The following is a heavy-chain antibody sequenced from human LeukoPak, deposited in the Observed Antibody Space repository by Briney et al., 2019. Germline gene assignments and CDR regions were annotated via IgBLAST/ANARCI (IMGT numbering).Heavy chain of an antibody. V-gene: IGHV3-30*02. CDR1: GFTFNSFG. J-gene: IGHJ4*02. D-gene: IGHD2-2*01. Sequence: PGGSLRLSCAASGFTFNSFGMHWVRQAPGKGMEWVAFIGSDGSEKFYGDSLKGRVTISRDNSKKILYLQMNSARLEDTAVYYCAKGRPAGVSDTPAFDHWGQGTLVIVPS. CDR3: AKGRPAGVSDTPAFDH. CDR2: IGSDGSEK.